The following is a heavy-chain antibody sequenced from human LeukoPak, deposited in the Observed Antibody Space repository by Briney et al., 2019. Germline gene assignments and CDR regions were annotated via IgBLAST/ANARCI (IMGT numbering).Heavy chain of an antibody. D-gene: IGHD3-22*01. Sequence: SETLSLTCAVYGGSFSGNYWSWIRQSPGRGLEWIGEIHPSGSLHYNPSLESRISISPDTSKNQFSLRLSSVTAADTAVYYCARGSPHYYDSSGYYSYYYYGMDVWGQGTTVTVSS. J-gene: IGHJ6*02. CDR1: GGSFSGNY. V-gene: IGHV4-34*01. CDR3: ARGSPHYYDSSGYYSYYYYGMDV. CDR2: IHPSGSL.